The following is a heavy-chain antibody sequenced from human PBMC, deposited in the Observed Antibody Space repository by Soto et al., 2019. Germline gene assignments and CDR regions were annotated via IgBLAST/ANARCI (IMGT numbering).Heavy chain of an antibody. CDR1: GFTFSSYW. CDR3: ARDRAYCGGDCARFDY. CDR2: INSDGSST. V-gene: IGHV3-74*01. Sequence: EVQLVESGGGLVQPGGSLRLSCAASGFTFSSYWMHWVRQAPGKGLVWVSRINSDGSSTSYADSVKGRFTISRDNAKNTLYLQMNSLRAEDTAVYYCARDRAYCGGDCARFDYWGQGTLVIVSS. D-gene: IGHD2-21*02. J-gene: IGHJ4*02.